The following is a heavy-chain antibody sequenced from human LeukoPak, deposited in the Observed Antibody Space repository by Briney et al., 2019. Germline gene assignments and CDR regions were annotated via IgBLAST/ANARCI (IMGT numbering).Heavy chain of an antibody. D-gene: IGHD5-18*01. CDR1: GGSISSYY. J-gene: IGHJ4*02. CDR2: IYYSGST. CDR3: ARVGGYSYGYRAFDY. V-gene: IGHV4-59*12. Sequence: SETLSLTCTVSGGSISSYYWSWIRQPPGKGLEWIGYIYYSGSTSYSGNTNYNPSLKSRATILVDTSKNQFSLKLSSVTAADTAVYYCARVGGYSYGYRAFDYWGQGTLVTVSS.